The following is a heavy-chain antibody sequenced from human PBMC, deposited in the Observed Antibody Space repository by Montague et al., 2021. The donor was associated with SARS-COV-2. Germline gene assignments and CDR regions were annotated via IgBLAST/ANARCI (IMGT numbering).Heavy chain of an antibody. CDR3: ARGAPTITMIVVVVTGAGWYFDL. CDR2: INHSGST. CDR1: GGSFSDYY. Sequence: SETLSLTCAVHGGSFSDYYWSWIRQAPGKGLEWIGEINHSGSTNYNPSLKSRVTISVDTSKNQFSLKLSSVTAVDTAVYYCARGAPTITMIVVVVTGAGWYFDLWGRGTLVSVSA. V-gene: IGHV4-34*01. J-gene: IGHJ2*01. D-gene: IGHD3-22*01.